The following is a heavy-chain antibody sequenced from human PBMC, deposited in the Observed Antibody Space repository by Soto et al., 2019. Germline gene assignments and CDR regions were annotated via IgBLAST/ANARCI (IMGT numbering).Heavy chain of an antibody. CDR2: IIPILGIA. V-gene: IGHV1-69*08. Sequence: QVQLVQSGAEVKKPGSSVKVSCKASGGTFSSYTISWVRQAPGQGLEWMGRIIPILGIANYAQKFQGRVTITADKSTSTAYMELSSLRSEDTAVYYCARDAPIAAAGAFDYWGQGTLVTVSS. CDR3: ARDAPIAAAGAFDY. D-gene: IGHD6-13*01. CDR1: GGTFSSYT. J-gene: IGHJ4*02.